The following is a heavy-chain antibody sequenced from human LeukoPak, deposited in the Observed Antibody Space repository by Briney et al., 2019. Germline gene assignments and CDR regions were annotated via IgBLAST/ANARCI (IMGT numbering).Heavy chain of an antibody. CDR2: IIPIFGTA. Sequence: ASVNVSCKASGYSFTSYGISWVRQAAGQGLEWMGGIIPIFGTANYAQKFQGRVTITADESTSTAYMELSSLRSEDTAVYYCARELGIAAIHPWGQGTLVTVSS. D-gene: IGHD6-13*01. J-gene: IGHJ5*02. CDR1: GYSFTSYG. V-gene: IGHV1-69*13. CDR3: ARELGIAAIHP.